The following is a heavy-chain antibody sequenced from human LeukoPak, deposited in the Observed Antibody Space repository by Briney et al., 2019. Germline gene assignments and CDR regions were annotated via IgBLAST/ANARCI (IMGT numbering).Heavy chain of an antibody. CDR2: IYPVSGSS. CDR1: GDSVSSGYFY. D-gene: IGHD3-10*01. J-gene: IGHJ4*02. V-gene: IGHV4-61*02. CDR3: ARETAAHGGIEF. Sequence: SQTLSLTCSVSGDSVSSGYFYWNWIRQPAGKGLEWIGRIYPVSGSSSYNPSLQSRATILEDRSRNQFSLKLSAVTASGTALYYCARETAAHGGIEFWGQGIQVTVSS.